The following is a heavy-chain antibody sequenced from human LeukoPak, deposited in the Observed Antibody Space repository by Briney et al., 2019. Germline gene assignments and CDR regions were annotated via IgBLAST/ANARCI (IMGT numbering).Heavy chain of an antibody. CDR2: IWSDGSNK. Sequence: PGGSLRLSCAASGFTFSNYAMHWVRQAPGKGLEWVAVIWSDGSNKYHADSVKGRFTISRDNSKNTLYLQMNSLRVEDTAVYYCARGASIAAAGTGEKSNWFDPWGQGTLVTVSS. V-gene: IGHV3-33*08. D-gene: IGHD6-13*01. J-gene: IGHJ5*02. CDR1: GFTFSNYA. CDR3: ARGASIAAAGTGEKSNWFDP.